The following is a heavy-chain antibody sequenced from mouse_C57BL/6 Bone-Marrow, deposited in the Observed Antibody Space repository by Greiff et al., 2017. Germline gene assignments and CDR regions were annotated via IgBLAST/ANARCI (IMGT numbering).Heavy chain of an antibody. Sequence: QVQLQQPGAELVKPGASVKLSCKASGYTFTSYWMQWVKQRPGQALEWIGEIDPSDSYANYNQKFKGKATLTVDTSSSTAYMQLSSLTSEDSAVYYCARSNYDYWGQGTTLTVSS. V-gene: IGHV1-50*01. CDR1: GYTFTSYW. CDR2: IDPSDSYA. CDR3: ARSNYDY. D-gene: IGHD2-5*01. J-gene: IGHJ2*01.